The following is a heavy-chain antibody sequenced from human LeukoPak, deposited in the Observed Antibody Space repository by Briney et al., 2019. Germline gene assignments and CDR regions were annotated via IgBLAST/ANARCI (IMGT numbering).Heavy chain of an antibody. V-gene: IGHV1-18*01. D-gene: IGHD1-1*01. J-gene: IGHJ5*02. CDR2: ISPHNGNT. CDR1: GYTFTTYG. Sequence: GASVKVSCKASGYTFTTYGINWVRQAPGQGLEWMGWISPHNGNTHYAQNLQGRVTVTTDTSTSTVYMEVRSLRSDDTAVYYCARAPLGTWFDPWGQGTLVTVSS. CDR3: ARAPLGTWFDP.